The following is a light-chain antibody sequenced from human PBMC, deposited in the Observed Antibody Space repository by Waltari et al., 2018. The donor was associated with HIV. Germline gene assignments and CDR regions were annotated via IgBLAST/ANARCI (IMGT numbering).Light chain of an antibody. CDR3: AAWDDSLSGWV. CDR1: SSNIGSNY. J-gene: IGLJ3*02. CDR2: RNN. V-gene: IGLV1-47*01. Sequence: QSMLTQPPSASGTPGQRVTISCSGSSSNIGSNYVYWYQQVPGTAPKLHIYRNNPRPSGAPDRFSGSKSGTAASLAISGLRSEDEADYYCAAWDDSLSGWVFGGGTKLTVL.